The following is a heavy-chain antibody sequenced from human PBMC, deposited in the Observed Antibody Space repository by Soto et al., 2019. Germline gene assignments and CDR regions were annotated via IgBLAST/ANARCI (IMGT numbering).Heavy chain of an antibody. J-gene: IGHJ4*02. CDR3: AKGSATSRPYYFDY. CDR2: ITGDGGDT. CDR1: GFTFSSYA. Sequence: GGSLRLSCVASGFTFSSYAMSWVRQAPGKGLEWVSAITGDGGDTFHADSVRGRLTISRDNSRNTLYLQMDSLRAEDTALYYCAKGSATSRPYYFDYWGQGSRVTVSS. V-gene: IGHV3-23*01.